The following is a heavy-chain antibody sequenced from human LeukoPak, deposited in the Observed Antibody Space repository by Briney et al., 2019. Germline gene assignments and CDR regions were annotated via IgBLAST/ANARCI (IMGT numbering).Heavy chain of an antibody. J-gene: IGHJ3*01. D-gene: IGHD1-26*01. V-gene: IGHV1-69*06. CDR2: IIPVFDRP. CDR3: ARDAQWELRAFDV. CDR1: GGRFESYG. Sequence: SVKVSCKTTGGRFESYGLSWVRQAPGQGLEWMGGIIPVFDRPTYAQKFEGRVTITADKSTNTTYMGISSLTSDDTAVYYCARDAQWELRAFDVWGQGTMVIVSS.